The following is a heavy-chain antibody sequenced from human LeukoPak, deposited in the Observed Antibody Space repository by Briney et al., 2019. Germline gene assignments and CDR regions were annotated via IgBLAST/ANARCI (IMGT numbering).Heavy chain of an antibody. CDR2: INHSGST. CDR1: GGSFSGYY. Sequence: SETLSLTCAVSGGSFSGYYWSWIRQPPGKGLEWIGEINHSGSTNYNPSLKSRVTISVDTSKNQFSPALSSVTAADTAVYYCARAGLNGDVDYWGQGTLVTVSS. CDR3: ARAGLNGDVDY. V-gene: IGHV4-34*01. D-gene: IGHD4-17*01. J-gene: IGHJ4*02.